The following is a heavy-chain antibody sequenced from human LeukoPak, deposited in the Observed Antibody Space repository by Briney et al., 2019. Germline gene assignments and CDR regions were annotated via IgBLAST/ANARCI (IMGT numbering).Heavy chain of an antibody. Sequence: GGSLRLSCAASRFMFSNHWMTWVRQAPGKGLEWVANRKQDGSETYYMDYVKGRFTISRDNAKNSLYLQMNSLRAEDTAVYYCARDGISGYCSSTSCRYSYYYYMGVWGKWTTVTVSS. V-gene: IGHV3-7*01. CDR3: ARDGISGYCSSTSCRYSYYYYMGV. CDR2: RKQDGSET. J-gene: IGHJ6*03. D-gene: IGHD2-2*01. CDR1: RFMFSNHW.